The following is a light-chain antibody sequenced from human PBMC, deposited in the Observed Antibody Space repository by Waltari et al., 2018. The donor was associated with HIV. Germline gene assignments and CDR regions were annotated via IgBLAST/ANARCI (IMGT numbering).Light chain of an antibody. CDR3: AAWDDSLNGYV. J-gene: IGLJ1*01. CDR1: SSNIGSNT. CDR2: NND. Sequence: QSVLTQPPSASGTPGQRVTISCSGGSSNIGSNTVNWFQQLPGTAPKLLIYNNDQRPGGAPDRFSGSKSGTSASLAISGLQSEDEADYYGAAWDDSLNGYVFGTGTKVTVL. V-gene: IGLV1-44*01.